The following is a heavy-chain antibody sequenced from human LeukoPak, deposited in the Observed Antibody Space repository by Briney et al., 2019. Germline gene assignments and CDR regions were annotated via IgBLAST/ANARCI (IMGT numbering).Heavy chain of an antibody. CDR3: AKEGTAQISTWYDY. J-gene: IGHJ4*02. D-gene: IGHD6-13*01. V-gene: IGHV3-30*18. CDR2: VSYEGKSQ. CDR1: GFTFSNYG. Sequence: GGSLRLSCATSGFTFSNYGMHWVRQAPGKGLEWVAVVSYEGKSQYYADSVRGRFTISRDNSKNTLYLQMNSLRGEDAAVYYCAKEGTAQISTWYDYWGQGTPVTVSS.